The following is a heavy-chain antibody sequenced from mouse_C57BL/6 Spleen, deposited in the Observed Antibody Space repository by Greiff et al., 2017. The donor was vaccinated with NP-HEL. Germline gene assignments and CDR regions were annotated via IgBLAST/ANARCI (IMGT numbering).Heavy chain of an antibody. CDR1: GYTFTSYW. CDR3: ARIYYDYHWYFDV. V-gene: IGHV1-69*01. D-gene: IGHD2-4*01. Sequence: QVQLKQPGAELVMPGASVKLSCKASGYTFTSYWMHWVKQRPGQGLEWIGEIDPSDSYTNYNQKFKGKSTLTVDKSSSTAYMQLSSLTSEDSAVYYCARIYYDYHWYFDVWGTGTTVTVSS. CDR2: IDPSDSYT. J-gene: IGHJ1*03.